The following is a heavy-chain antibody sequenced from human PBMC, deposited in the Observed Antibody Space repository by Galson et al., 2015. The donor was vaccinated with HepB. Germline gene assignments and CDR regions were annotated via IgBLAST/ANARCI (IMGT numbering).Heavy chain of an antibody. V-gene: IGHV3-11*06. D-gene: IGHD6-13*01. Sequence: SLRLSCAASGFTFSDYYMSWLRQAPGKGLEWVSYISSSSSYTNYADSVKGRFTISRDNAKNSLYLQMNSLRAEDTAVYYCARNSLMIAAAGPPDYWGQGTLVTVSS. CDR2: ISSSSSYT. CDR3: ARNSLMIAAAGPPDY. CDR1: GFTFSDYY. J-gene: IGHJ4*02.